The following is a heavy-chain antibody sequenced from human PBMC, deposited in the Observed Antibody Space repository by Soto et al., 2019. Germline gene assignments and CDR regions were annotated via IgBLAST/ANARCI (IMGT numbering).Heavy chain of an antibody. CDR1: GYSFSNYY. CDR2: IDPSDSYT. Sequence: EVQLVQSGAEVKKPGESLRISCKGSGYSFSNYYITWVRQMPGKGLEWMGRIDPSDSYTHYSPSFQGHVTISVDKFITTAYLQWSNLKASDTAMYYCARPTEDSGYSISDYWGQGTLVTVSS. V-gene: IGHV5-10-1*01. D-gene: IGHD3-22*01. J-gene: IGHJ4*02. CDR3: ARPTEDSGYSISDY.